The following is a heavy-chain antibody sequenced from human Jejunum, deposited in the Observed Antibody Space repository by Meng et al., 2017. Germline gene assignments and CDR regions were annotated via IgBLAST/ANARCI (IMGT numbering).Heavy chain of an antibody. CDR2: IAPSGSTI. D-gene: IGHD2-2*01. J-gene: IGHJ4*02. CDR3: ARGCTRPDY. CDR1: GFTFSDYQ. V-gene: IGHV3-11*01. Sequence: VLLVESGGGLVQPGGSLRLSCAASGFTFSDYQMSWIRQAPGKRLEWVSCIAPSGSTIYYADSVGGRFTFSRDNAKNSLYLQMNSLRVEDTAVYYCARGCTRPDYWGQGTLVTVSS.